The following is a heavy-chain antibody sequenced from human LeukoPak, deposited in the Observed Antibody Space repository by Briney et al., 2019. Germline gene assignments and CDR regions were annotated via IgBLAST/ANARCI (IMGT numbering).Heavy chain of an antibody. CDR3: ASLLGYCSSTSCYYGAFDI. Sequence: TLSPTCTVSGGSISSGDYYWSWIRQPPGKGLEWIGYIYYSGSTYYNPSLKSRVTISVDTSKNQFSLKLSSVTAADTAVYYCASLLGYCSSTSCYYGAFDIWGQGTMVTVSS. CDR2: IYYSGST. J-gene: IGHJ3*02. V-gene: IGHV4-30-4*01. CDR1: GGSISSGDYY. D-gene: IGHD2-2*01.